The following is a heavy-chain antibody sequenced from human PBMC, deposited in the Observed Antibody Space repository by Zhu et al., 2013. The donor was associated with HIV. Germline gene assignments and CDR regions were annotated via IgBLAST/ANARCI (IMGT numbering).Heavy chain of an antibody. CDR1: GYTFTSYG. CDR3: ARVIKYYDILTGAYYYYGMDV. V-gene: IGHV1-18*04. Sequence: QVQLVQSGAEVKKPGASVKVSCKASGYTFTSYGISWVRQAPGQGLEWMGWISAYNGNTNYAQKLQGRVTMTTDTSTSTAYMELRSLRSDDTAVYYCARVIKYYDILTGAYYYYGMDVWGQGTTVTVSS. D-gene: IGHD3-9*01. CDR2: ISAYNGNT. J-gene: IGHJ6*02.